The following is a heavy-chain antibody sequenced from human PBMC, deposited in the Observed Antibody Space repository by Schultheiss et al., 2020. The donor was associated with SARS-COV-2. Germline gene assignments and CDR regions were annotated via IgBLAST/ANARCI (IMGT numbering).Heavy chain of an antibody. Sequence: GGSLRLSCAASGFTFSSYAMSWVRQAPGKGLEWVSAISGSGGSTYYADSVKGRFTISRDNSKNTLYLQMNSLRAEDTAVYYCTPMGVVPAATTDYWGQGTLVTVSS. D-gene: IGHD2-2*01. J-gene: IGHJ4*02. V-gene: IGHV3-23*01. CDR1: GFTFSSYA. CDR3: TPMGVVPAATTDY. CDR2: ISGSGGST.